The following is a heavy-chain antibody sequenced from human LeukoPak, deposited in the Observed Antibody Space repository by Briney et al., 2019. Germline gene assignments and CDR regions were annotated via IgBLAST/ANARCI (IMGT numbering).Heavy chain of an antibody. Sequence: SETLSLTCTVSGGSISSSSYYWGWIRQPPGKGLEWIGRSYYSGSTYYNPSLKSRVTISVDTSKNQFSLKLSSVTAADTAVYYCASSGYSVDAYDAFDIWGQGTMVTVSS. D-gene: IGHD3-22*01. J-gene: IGHJ3*02. CDR1: GGSISSSSYY. V-gene: IGHV4-39*01. CDR2: SYYSGST. CDR3: ASSGYSVDAYDAFDI.